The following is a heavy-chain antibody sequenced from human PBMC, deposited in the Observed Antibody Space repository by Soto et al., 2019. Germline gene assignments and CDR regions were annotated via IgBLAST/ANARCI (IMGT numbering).Heavy chain of an antibody. Sequence: QVQLVESGGGLVKPGGFLRLSCAASGFTFSDYYMSWIRQAPGKGLEWVSYISSGGSAIYYADSAKGRFTISRDNAKNSLYLQMNSLRAEDTAVYDCARDRAYCSGGSCYPAVKYWGQGILVTVSS. J-gene: IGHJ4*02. CDR3: ARDRAYCSGGSCYPAVKY. CDR1: GFTFSDYY. V-gene: IGHV3-11*01. CDR2: ISSGGSAI. D-gene: IGHD2-15*01.